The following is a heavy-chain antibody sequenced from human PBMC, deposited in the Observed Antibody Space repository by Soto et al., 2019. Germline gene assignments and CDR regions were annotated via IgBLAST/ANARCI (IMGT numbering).Heavy chain of an antibody. V-gene: IGHV1-69*01. J-gene: IGHJ6*02. CDR3: ARAPIYYDIRGSPTFYYYAMDV. Sequence: QVQLVQSGAEVKKPGSSVKVSCKASGGTFSSYAISWVRQAPGQVLEWMGGIIPIFGTANYAQKFQGRVTITADESTSTAYMELSSLRSEHTAVYYGARAPIYYDIRGSPTFYYYAMDVWGQGTTVTVSS. CDR2: IIPIFGTA. CDR1: GGTFSSYA. D-gene: IGHD3-22*01.